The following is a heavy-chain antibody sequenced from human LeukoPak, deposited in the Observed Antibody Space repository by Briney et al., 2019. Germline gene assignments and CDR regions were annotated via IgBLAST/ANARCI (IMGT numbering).Heavy chain of an antibody. J-gene: IGHJ4*02. CDR3: AATPYYYGSSGYWGPPTDY. D-gene: IGHD3-22*01. CDR2: FDPEDGET. Sequence: ASVKVSCKVSGYTLTELSRHWVRQAPGKGLEWMGGFDPEDGETIYAQKFQGRVTMTEDTSTDTAYMELSSLRSEDTAVYYCAATPYYYGSSGYWGPPTDYWGQGTLVTVSS. V-gene: IGHV1-24*01. CDR1: GYTLTELS.